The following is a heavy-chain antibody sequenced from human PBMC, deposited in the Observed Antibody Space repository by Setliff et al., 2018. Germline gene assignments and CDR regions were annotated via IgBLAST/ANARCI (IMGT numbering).Heavy chain of an antibody. D-gene: IGHD4-17*01. CDR1: GGSISSYY. J-gene: IGHJ4*02. V-gene: IGHV4-4*07. CDR3: ARQIDYGDFQYFDY. CDR2: IYSSGST. Sequence: KTSETLSFTCTVSGGSISSYYWSWIRQPAGKGLEWIGRIYSSGSTKYNPSLKSRVTISGDTSKNQFSLKLSSVTAADTAVYYCARQIDYGDFQYFDYWGQGTLVTVSS.